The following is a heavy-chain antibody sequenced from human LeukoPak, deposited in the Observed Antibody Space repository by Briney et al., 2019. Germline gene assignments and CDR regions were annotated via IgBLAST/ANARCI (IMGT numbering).Heavy chain of an antibody. V-gene: IGHV4-34*01. Sequence: PSETLSLTCAVYGGSFSGYYWSWIRQPPGKGLEWIGEINHSGSTNYNPSLKSRVTISVDTSKNQFSLDLNSVTAADTAVYYCARGNGWYYFWGQGTLVTVSS. CDR3: ARGNGWYYF. CDR2: INHSGST. D-gene: IGHD6-19*01. J-gene: IGHJ4*02. CDR1: GGSFSGYY.